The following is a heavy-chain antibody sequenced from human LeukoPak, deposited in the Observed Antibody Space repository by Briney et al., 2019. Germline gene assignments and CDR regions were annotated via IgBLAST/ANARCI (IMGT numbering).Heavy chain of an antibody. J-gene: IGHJ4*02. D-gene: IGHD3-16*02. CDR2: INSNGRTT. V-gene: IGHV3-74*01. CDR3: ARGTSHDYVWGTFRPY. CDR1: GFTFSSCW. Sequence: GGSLRLSCAASGFTFSSCWMHWVRQAPGKGLVWVSRINSNGRTTNYADSVKGRFTISRDNAKNTLYLQMNSLRAEDTAIYYCARGTSHDYVWGTFRPYWGQGTLVTVSS.